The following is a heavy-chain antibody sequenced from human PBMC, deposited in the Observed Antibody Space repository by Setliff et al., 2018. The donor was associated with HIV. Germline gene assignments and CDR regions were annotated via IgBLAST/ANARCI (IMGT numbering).Heavy chain of an antibody. CDR3: ARSIYGSRSYPLDS. V-gene: IGHV4-61*02. D-gene: IGHD3-10*01. CDR1: GGSIRSDSYY. Sequence: SETLSLTCTVSGGSIRSDSYYWTWIRQPAGEGLEWIGRISSTGTTDYNPSLKSRVTMSVDTSNNLFSLRLTSVTAADAAVYYCARSIYGSRSYPLDSWGQGTRVTVSS. CDR2: ISSTGTT. J-gene: IGHJ5*01.